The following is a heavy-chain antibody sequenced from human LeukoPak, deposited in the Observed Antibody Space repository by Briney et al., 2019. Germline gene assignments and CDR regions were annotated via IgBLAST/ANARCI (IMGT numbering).Heavy chain of an antibody. Sequence: GGSLRLSCAASGFTFSSYWMTWVRQSPEKGLEWVANIKQGGSEKHYVDSVKGRFTISRDNAKNSLYLQMNSLRVEDTAVYYCARIGRYFDYWGQGTLVTVSS. CDR1: GFTFSSYW. V-gene: IGHV3-7*02. J-gene: IGHJ4*02. CDR3: ARIGRYFDY. D-gene: IGHD1-26*01. CDR2: IKQGGSEK.